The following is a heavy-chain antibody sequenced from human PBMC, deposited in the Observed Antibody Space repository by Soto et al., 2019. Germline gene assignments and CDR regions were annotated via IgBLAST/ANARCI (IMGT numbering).Heavy chain of an antibody. CDR1: GFTFSSYA. D-gene: IGHD5-18*01. CDR3: AKTWIQLWDPFDY. J-gene: IGHJ4*02. Sequence: EVQLLESGGGLVQPGGSLRLSCAASGFTFSSYAMNWVRQAPGRGLEWVSAISGSGGSTFYADSVKGRFTISRDNSKNTLYLQMNSLRAEDTAVYYCAKTWIQLWDPFDYWGQGTLVTVSS. V-gene: IGHV3-23*01. CDR2: ISGSGGST.